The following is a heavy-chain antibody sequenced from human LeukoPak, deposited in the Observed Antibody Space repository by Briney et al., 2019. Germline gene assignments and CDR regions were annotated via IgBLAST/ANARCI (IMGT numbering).Heavy chain of an antibody. D-gene: IGHD5-18*01. J-gene: IGHJ4*02. CDR1: GGSISSYY. CDR2: IYYSGST. CDR3: ARGGAGDTAXXXDY. Sequence: PSETLSLTCTVSGGSISSYYWSWIRQPPGKGLEWIGYIYYSGSTNYNPSLKSRVTISVDTSKNQFSLKLSSVTAADTAVYYCARGGAGDTAXXXDYWGQGTLVTVSS. V-gene: IGHV4-59*08.